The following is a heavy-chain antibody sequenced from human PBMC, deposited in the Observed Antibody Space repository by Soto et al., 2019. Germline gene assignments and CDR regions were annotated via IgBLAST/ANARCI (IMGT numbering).Heavy chain of an antibody. CDR2: VNPIVSMS. J-gene: IGHJ4*02. Sequence: QVQLVQSGAEVKRPGSSVKVSCKASGDTFNFYSINWVRQAPGLGLEWMGRVNPIVSMSNYAQKFQVRVTMTADKSTITAYMELSSLISEDTAIYYCASSYGSGYRAFDYWGQGALVTVSS. D-gene: IGHD3-10*01. V-gene: IGHV1-69*02. CDR1: GDTFNFYS. CDR3: ASSYGSGYRAFDY.